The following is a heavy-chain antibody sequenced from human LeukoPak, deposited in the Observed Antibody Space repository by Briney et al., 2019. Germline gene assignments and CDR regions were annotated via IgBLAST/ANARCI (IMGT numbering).Heavy chain of an antibody. V-gene: IGHV3-23*01. D-gene: IGHD3-10*01. CDR3: AKDFLGYYGSGSYYVQRFFDY. CDR2: ISGSGGST. CDR1: GFTFSSYG. Sequence: GGSLRLSCAASGFTFSSYGMSWVRQAPGKGLEWVSAISGSGGSTYYADSVKGRFTISRDNSKSTLYLQMNSLRAEDTAVYYCAKDFLGYYGSGSYYVQRFFDYWGQGTLVTVSS. J-gene: IGHJ4*02.